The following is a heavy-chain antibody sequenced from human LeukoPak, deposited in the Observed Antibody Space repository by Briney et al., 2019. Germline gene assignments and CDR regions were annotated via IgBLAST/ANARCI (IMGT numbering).Heavy chain of an antibody. Sequence: GESLKISCEGSGYTFSNYWIGWVRQMPGKGLEWMGVIYPGDSDTKYRPSFQGQVTISADESISTAYLQWSSLKASDTAMYYCARNRYISYPFDYWGQGTLVTVSS. J-gene: IGHJ4*02. V-gene: IGHV5-51*01. CDR1: GYTFSNYW. CDR2: IYPGDSDT. D-gene: IGHD3-16*02. CDR3: ARNRYISYPFDY.